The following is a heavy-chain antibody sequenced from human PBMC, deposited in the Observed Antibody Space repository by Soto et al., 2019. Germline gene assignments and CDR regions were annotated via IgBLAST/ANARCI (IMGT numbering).Heavy chain of an antibody. CDR2: ISGSGGST. CDR1: GFTFSSYA. D-gene: IGHD2-8*01. V-gene: IGHV3-23*01. Sequence: GSLRLSCAASGFTFSSYAMSCGRQAPGKGLEGVSAISGSGGSTYYADSVKGRFTISRDNSKNTLYLQMNSLRVEDTAVYYCARGSWVNGYGVGPYFDYWGQGTLVTVSS. CDR3: ARGSWVNGYGVGPYFDY. J-gene: IGHJ4*02.